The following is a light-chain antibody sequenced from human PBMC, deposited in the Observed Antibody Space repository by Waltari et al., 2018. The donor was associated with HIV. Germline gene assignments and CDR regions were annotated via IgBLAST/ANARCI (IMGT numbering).Light chain of an antibody. V-gene: IGKV1-39*01. CDR3: QQSYSTPRT. CDR2: GAA. CDR1: QTITSY. J-gene: IGKJ5*01. Sequence: DIQLTQSPSSLSASVGDRVPITCRASQTITSYLNWYQHKPGTAPKLLVFGAATLQSGVPSRFSGSGYGTDFTLTITSLHFDDFATYYCQQSYSTPRTFSQGTRLDIK.